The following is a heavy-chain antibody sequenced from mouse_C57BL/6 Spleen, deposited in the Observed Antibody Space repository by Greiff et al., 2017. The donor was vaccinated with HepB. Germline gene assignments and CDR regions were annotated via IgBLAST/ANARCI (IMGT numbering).Heavy chain of an antibody. CDR3: SRSYHKNYAMDY. V-gene: IGHV1-61*01. J-gene: IGHJ4*01. CDR1: GYTFTSYW. Sequence: QVQLQQPGAELVRPGSSVKLSCKASGYTFTSYWMDWVKQRPGQGLEWIGNIYPSDSETHYNQKFKDKATLTVDKSSSTAYMQLSSLTSEDSAVYYCSRSYHKNYAMDYWGQGTSVTVSS. D-gene: IGHD2-12*01. CDR2: IYPSDSET.